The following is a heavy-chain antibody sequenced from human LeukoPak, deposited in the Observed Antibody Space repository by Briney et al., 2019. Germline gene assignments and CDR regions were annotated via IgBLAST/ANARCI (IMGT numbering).Heavy chain of an antibody. CDR3: ARGGPTGALDDNWFDP. CDR1: GGSIRRSY. Sequence: SETLSLTCTVSGGSIRRSYWSWIRQPPGRGLEWIGYFYLSGSNYNPSLKSRVTMSLDTSKNQFSLRLSPVAAADTAVYYCARGGPTGALDDNWFDPWGRGTLVTVSS. CDR2: FYLSGS. D-gene: IGHD4-11*01. J-gene: IGHJ5*02. V-gene: IGHV4-4*09.